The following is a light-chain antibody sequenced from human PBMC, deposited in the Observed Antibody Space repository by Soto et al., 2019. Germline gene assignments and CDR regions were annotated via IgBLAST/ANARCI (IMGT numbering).Light chain of an antibody. J-gene: IGLJ2*01. Sequence: QAVVTQPPSVSAAPGQKVTISCSGSSSNIGNNYVSWYQQLPGTAPKLLIYDNNKRPSGIPDRFSGSKSGTSATLGITGLQTGDYAEYYCGTWDSSLSAVVFGGGTTLPVL. CDR1: SSNIGNNY. V-gene: IGLV1-51*01. CDR3: GTWDSSLSAVV. CDR2: DNN.